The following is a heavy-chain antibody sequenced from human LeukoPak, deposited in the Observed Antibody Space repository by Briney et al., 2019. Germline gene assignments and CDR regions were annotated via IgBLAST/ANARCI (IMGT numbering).Heavy chain of an antibody. V-gene: IGHV3-30*03. CDR2: ISYDGSNK. CDR1: GFTFSSYG. D-gene: IGHD1-26*01. J-gene: IGHJ4*02. CDR3: ARDGGSNWYCFDY. Sequence: GGSLRLSCAASGFTFSSYGMHWVRQAPGKGLEWVAVISYDGSNKYYADSVKGRFTISRDNSKNTLYLQMNSLRAEDTAVYYCARDGGSNWYCFDYWGQGTLVTVSS.